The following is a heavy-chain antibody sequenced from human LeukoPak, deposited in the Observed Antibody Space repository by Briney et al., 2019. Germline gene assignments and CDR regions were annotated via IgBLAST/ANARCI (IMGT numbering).Heavy chain of an antibody. J-gene: IGHJ6*02. CDR1: GGTFSSYA. V-gene: IGHV1-69*04. Sequence: SVKVSCKASGGTFSSYAISWVRQAPGQGLEWMGRIIPIFGIANYAQKFQGRVTITADKSTSTAYMELSSLRSEDTAVYYCARDLVEDGYKDYYCYYGMDVWGQGTTVTVSS. D-gene: IGHD5-24*01. CDR2: IIPIFGIA. CDR3: ARDLVEDGYKDYYCYYGMDV.